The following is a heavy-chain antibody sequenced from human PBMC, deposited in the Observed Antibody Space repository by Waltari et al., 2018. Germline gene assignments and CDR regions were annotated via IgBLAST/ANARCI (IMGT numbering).Heavy chain of an antibody. Sequence: EVQLVESGGGLVQPGGSLRLSCAASGFTFSSYSMNWVRQAPGKGLEWVSYISSSSSTIYYADSVKGRFTISRDNAKNSLYLQMNSLRAEDTAVYYYARARYNWKQNPVDYWGQGTLVTVSS. CDR3: ARARYNWKQNPVDY. J-gene: IGHJ4*02. V-gene: IGHV3-48*01. CDR2: ISSSSSTI. D-gene: IGHD1-20*01. CDR1: GFTFSSYS.